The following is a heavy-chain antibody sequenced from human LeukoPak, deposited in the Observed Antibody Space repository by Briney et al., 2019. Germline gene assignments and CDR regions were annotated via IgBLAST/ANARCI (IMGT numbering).Heavy chain of an antibody. CDR2: INHSGST. CDR1: GGSFSGYY. J-gene: IGHJ5*02. D-gene: IGHD2-21*02. Sequence: SETLSLTCAVYGGSFSGYYWSWIRQPPGKGLEWLGEINHSGSTNYNPSLKSRVTISVDTSKNQFSLKLSSVTAADTAVYYCARGVPAIVVVTARNWFDPWGQGTLVTVSS. V-gene: IGHV4-34*01. CDR3: ARGVPAIVVVTARNWFDP.